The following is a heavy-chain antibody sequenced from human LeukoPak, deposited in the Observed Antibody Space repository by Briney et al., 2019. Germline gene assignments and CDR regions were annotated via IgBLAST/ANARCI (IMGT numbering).Heavy chain of an antibody. CDR2: IYTSGST. CDR3: ARGQWELRGWFDP. Sequence: SETLSLTCTVSGGSISSGSYYWSWIRQPAGKGLEWIGHIYTSGSTNYNPSLKSRVTISVDTSKNQFSLKLSSVTAADTAVYYCARGQWELRGWFDPWGQGTLVTVSS. V-gene: IGHV4-61*09. D-gene: IGHD1-26*01. J-gene: IGHJ5*02. CDR1: GGSISSGSYY.